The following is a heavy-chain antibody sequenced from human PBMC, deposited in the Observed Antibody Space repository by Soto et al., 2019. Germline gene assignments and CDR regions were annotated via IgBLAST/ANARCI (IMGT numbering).Heavy chain of an antibody. Sequence: GGSLRISFTASGFIFSNYAMRCVRQAPGKVLEWVPFNSGGGSSTYYAYSVKGRFTISRGDSKNTLYLQMNRLRAEDAAVYDRGREGGASGLHQERWG. CDR3: GREGGASGLHQER. CDR2: NSGGGSST. V-gene: IGHV3-23*01. D-gene: IGHD1-26*01. J-gene: IGHJ6*01. CDR1: GFIFSNYA.